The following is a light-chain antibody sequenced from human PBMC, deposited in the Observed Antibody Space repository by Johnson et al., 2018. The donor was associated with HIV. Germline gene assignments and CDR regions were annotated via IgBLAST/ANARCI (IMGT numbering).Light chain of an antibody. J-gene: IGLJ1*01. CDR3: GTWDSSLSAYV. Sequence: QSVLTQPPSVSAAPGQKVTISCSGSSSNIGNNYVSWYQQLPGTAPKPLIYDNNKRPSGIPDRFSGSKSGTSATLAITGLQPGDAADYYCGTWDSSLSAYVFGTGTKVTVL. CDR2: DNN. CDR1: SSNIGNNY. V-gene: IGLV1-51*01.